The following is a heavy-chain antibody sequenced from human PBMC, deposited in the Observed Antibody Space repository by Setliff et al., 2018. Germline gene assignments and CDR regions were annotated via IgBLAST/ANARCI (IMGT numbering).Heavy chain of an antibody. CDR2: ISSDGITI. V-gene: IGHV3-48*01. CDR1: GFNFNTYT. Sequence: GSLRLSCAASGFNFNTYTMSWVRQAPGKGLEWISYISSDGITIHYADSVKGRFTISRDNSKNTLYLQMNSLRPEDTAVYYCARTCSGSGCYAGLESWGQGTPVTVSS. CDR3: ARTCSGSGCYAGLES. D-gene: IGHD2-15*01. J-gene: IGHJ4*02.